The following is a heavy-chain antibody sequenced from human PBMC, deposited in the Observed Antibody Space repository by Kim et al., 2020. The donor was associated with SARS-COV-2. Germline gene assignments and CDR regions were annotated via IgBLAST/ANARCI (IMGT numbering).Heavy chain of an antibody. D-gene: IGHD3-10*01. Sequence: GGSLRLSCAASGFTFSSYWMSWVRQAPGKGLEWVANIKQDGSEKYYVDSVKGRFTISRDNAKNSLYLQMNSLRAEDTAVYYCARDFWGFGELWPGPYYYGMDVWGQGTTVTVSS. CDR2: IKQDGSEK. V-gene: IGHV3-7*03. CDR3: ARDFWGFGELWPGPYYYGMDV. CDR1: GFTFSSYW. J-gene: IGHJ6*02.